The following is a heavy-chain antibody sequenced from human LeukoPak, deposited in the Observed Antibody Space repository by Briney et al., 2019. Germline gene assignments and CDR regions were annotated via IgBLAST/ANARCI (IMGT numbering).Heavy chain of an antibody. CDR1: GGSISSYY. J-gene: IGHJ4*02. CDR3: ARADEYSSSPIDY. CDR2: IYYSGST. V-gene: IGHV4-59*01. Sequence: PSETLSLTCTVSGGSISSYYWSWIRQPPGKGLEWIGYIYYSGSTNYNPSLKSRVTISVDTSKNQFSLKLSSVTAADMAVYYCARADEYSSSPIDYWGQGTLVTVSS. D-gene: IGHD6-6*01.